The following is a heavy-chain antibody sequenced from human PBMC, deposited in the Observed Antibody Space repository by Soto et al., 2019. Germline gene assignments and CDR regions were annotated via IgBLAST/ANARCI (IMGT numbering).Heavy chain of an antibody. CDR1: GYTFTSYA. Sequence: QVQLVQSGAEVKKPGASVKVSCKASGYTFTSYAMHWVRQAPGQRLEWMGWINAGNGNTKYSQKFQGRVTITRDTAASIAYMELRSLRSEDTTVYYCARDLGGWTDYWGQGTLVTVSS. CDR2: INAGNGNT. D-gene: IGHD6-19*01. CDR3: ARDLGGWTDY. V-gene: IGHV1-3*01. J-gene: IGHJ4*02.